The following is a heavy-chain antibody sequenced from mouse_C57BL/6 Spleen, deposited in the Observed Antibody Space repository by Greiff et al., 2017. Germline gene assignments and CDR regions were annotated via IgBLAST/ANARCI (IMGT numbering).Heavy chain of an antibody. D-gene: IGHD3-2*02. CDR2: IYPRSGNT. V-gene: IGHV1-81*01. CDR1: GYTFTSYG. J-gene: IGHJ3*01. CDR3: ASEKGLRLLAY. Sequence: VKVVESGAELARPGASVKLSCKASGYTFTSYGISWVKQRTGQGLEWIGEIYPRSGNTYYNEKFKGKATLTADKSSSTAYMELRSLTSEDSAVYFCASEKGLRLLAYWGQGTLVTVSA.